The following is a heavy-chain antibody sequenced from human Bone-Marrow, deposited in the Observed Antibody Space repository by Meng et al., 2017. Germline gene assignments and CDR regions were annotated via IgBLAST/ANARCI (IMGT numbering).Heavy chain of an antibody. D-gene: IGHD4-17*01. CDR2: IYYSGST. CDR3: ASLYGDSSVWYLDL. CDR1: GGSISSGNHY. V-gene: IGHV4-31*11. Sequence: QVQVQGSGPGLVKPSGTLALTCAVSGGSISSGNHYWRWIRQHPGKGLEYIGYIYYSGSTYYNPSLKSRVLISVDTSKNQFSLRLNSVTAADTAVYYCASLYGDSSVWYLDLWGRGTLVTVSS. J-gene: IGHJ2*01.